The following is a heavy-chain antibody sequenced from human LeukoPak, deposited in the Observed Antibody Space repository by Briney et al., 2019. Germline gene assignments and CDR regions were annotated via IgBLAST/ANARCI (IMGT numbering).Heavy chain of an antibody. Sequence: PSETLSLTCAVSGGSISSSNWWSWVRQPPGKGLEWIGEIYHSGSTNYNPSLKSRVTISVDKSKNQFSLKLSSVTAADTAVYYCARGPGIVVVPAATNWFDPWGQGTLVTVSS. J-gene: IGHJ5*02. D-gene: IGHD2-2*01. V-gene: IGHV4-4*02. CDR1: GGSISSSNW. CDR3: ARGPGIVVVPAATNWFDP. CDR2: IYHSGST.